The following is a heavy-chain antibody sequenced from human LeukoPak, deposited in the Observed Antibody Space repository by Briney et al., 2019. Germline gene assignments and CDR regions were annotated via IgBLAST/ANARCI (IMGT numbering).Heavy chain of an antibody. J-gene: IGHJ3*02. D-gene: IGHD5-18*01. CDR3: AREGGYSYGIDAFDI. Sequence: GGSLRLSCAASGFTFSSYSMNWVRQAPGKGLEWVSSIRSSSSYIYYADSVKGRFTISRDNAKNSLYLQMNSLRAEDTAVYYCAREGGYSYGIDAFDIWGQGTMVTVSS. V-gene: IGHV3-21*01. CDR2: IRSSSSYI. CDR1: GFTFSSYS.